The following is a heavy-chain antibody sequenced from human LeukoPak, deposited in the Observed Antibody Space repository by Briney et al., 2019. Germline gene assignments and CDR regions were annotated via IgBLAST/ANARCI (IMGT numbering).Heavy chain of an antibody. V-gene: IGHV1-46*01. Sequence: ASVKVSCKASGYTFTSYYMHWVRQAPGQGLEWMGIINPSGSSTNYAQKFQGRVTMTRDMSTSTAYMELRSLRSDDTAVYYCARVPADYYDSSGYYRDIDYWGQGTLVTVFS. CDR3: ARVPADYYDSSGYYRDIDY. J-gene: IGHJ4*02. CDR1: GYTFTSYY. CDR2: INPSGSST. D-gene: IGHD3-22*01.